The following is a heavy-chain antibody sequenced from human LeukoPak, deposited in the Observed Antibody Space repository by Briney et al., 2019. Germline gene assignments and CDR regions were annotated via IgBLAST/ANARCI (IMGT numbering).Heavy chain of an antibody. V-gene: IGHV4-31*03. CDR2: IYYSGST. D-gene: IGHD5-12*01. Sequence: PSQTLSLTCTVSGGSISSGGYYWSWIRQHPGKGLEWIGYIYYSGSTYYNPSLKSRVTISVDTSKNQFSLKLSSVTAADTAVYYCARGTDTQGDIVATNFDYWGQGTLVTVSS. J-gene: IGHJ4*02. CDR1: GGSISSGGYY. CDR3: ARGTDTQGDIVATNFDY.